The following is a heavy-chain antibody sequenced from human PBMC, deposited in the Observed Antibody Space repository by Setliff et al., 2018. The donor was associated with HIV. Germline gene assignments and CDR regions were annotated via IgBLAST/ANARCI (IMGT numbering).Heavy chain of an antibody. V-gene: IGHV3-23*01. CDR3: AKELAASGLGYFDS. D-gene: IGHD3-22*01. CDR1: GFTFSSYA. CDR2: MSGSGGST. Sequence: GGSLRLSCAASGFTFSSYAMTWVRQAPGKGLEWVSVMSGSGGSTYSADSVKGRFTISRDNSKNTLYLQMNSLRAEDTAIYYCAKELAASGLGYFDSWGRGILVTVSS. J-gene: IGHJ4*02.